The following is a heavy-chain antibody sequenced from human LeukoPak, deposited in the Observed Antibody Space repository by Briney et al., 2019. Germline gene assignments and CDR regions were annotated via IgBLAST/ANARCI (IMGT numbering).Heavy chain of an antibody. CDR1: GGSISSYY. V-gene: IGHV4-59*01. CDR2: IYYSGST. J-gene: IGHJ5*02. D-gene: IGHD3/OR15-3a*01. Sequence: SETLSLTCTVSGGSISSYYWSWLRQPPGKGLEWNGYIYYSGSTNYNPSLKSRVTISVDTSKNQFSLKLSSVTAADTAVYYCARVDWANWFDPWGQGTLVTVSS. CDR3: ARVDWANWFDP.